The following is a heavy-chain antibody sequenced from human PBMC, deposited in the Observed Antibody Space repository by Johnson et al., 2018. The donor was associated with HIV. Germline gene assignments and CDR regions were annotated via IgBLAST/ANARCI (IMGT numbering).Heavy chain of an antibody. V-gene: IGHV3-30*03. CDR3: ARGFRYCTDGVCYKNAFDI. CDR2: ISYDGTDK. CDR1: GFTFSTYA. Sequence: QVQLVESGGGVVQPGRSLRLSCAASGFTFSTYAMHWVRQAPGKGLEWVALISYDGTDKYYADSVKGRFTLSRDNSKNTLYLQMNSLRAEDTALYYCARGFRYCTDGVCYKNAFDIWGQGTMVTVSS. D-gene: IGHD2-8*01. J-gene: IGHJ3*02.